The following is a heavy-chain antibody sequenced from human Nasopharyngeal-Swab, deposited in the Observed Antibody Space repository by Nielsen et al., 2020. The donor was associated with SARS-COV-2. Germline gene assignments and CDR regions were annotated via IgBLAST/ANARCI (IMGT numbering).Heavy chain of an antibody. V-gene: IGHV3-9*01. CDR1: GFTFDDYA. Sequence: SLKISCAASGFTFDDYAMHWVRQAPGKGLEWVSGISWNSGSIGYADSVKGRFTISRDNAKNSLYLQMNSLRAEDTALYYCAAGYFDWLSIDYWGQGTLVTASS. CDR3: AAGYFDWLSIDY. J-gene: IGHJ4*02. D-gene: IGHD3-9*01. CDR2: ISWNSGSI.